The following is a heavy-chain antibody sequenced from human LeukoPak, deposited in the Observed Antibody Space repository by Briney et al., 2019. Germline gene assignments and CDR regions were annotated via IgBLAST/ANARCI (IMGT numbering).Heavy chain of an antibody. D-gene: IGHD3-10*01. J-gene: IGHJ4*02. CDR1: GFTFDDYA. V-gene: IGHV3-9*01. CDR3: VRDGSGSVEFDY. Sequence: PGRSLGLSCAASGFTFDDYAMHWVRQAPGKGLEWVSGISWNSGSIDYADSLKGRFTISRDNAENSLYLQMYSLRVEDTAVYYCVRDGSGSVEFDYWGQGTLVTVSS. CDR2: ISWNSGSI.